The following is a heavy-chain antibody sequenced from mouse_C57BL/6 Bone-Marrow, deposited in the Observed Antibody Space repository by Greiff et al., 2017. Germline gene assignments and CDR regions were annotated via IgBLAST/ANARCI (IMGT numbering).Heavy chain of an antibody. CDR2: IHPTSGST. CDR1: GYTFTSYW. Sequence: QVQLQQPGAELVKPGASVKLSCKASGYTFTSYWMHWVKQRPGQGLEWIGMIHPTSGSTNYNEKVKIKAKLTVDKSSSTAYMRLSSLTTEDSAVDYCARRELYWYFDVWGTGTTVIVSS. J-gene: IGHJ1*03. CDR3: ARRELYWYFDV. V-gene: IGHV1-64*01.